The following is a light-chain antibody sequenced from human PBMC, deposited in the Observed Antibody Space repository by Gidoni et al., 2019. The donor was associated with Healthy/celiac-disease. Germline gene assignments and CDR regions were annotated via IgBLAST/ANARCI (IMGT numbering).Light chain of an antibody. CDR1: SPNIGAGYD. CDR3: QSYDSSLSVWV. V-gene: IGLV1-40*01. CDR2: GNS. J-gene: IGLJ3*02. Sequence: QPVFTHPPPGSGAPGQRITISCTGSSPNIGAGYDVHWYQQLPGTAPKLLIYGNSNRPSGVPDRFSGSKSGTSASLAITGLQAEDEADYYCQSYDSSLSVWVFGGGTKLTVL.